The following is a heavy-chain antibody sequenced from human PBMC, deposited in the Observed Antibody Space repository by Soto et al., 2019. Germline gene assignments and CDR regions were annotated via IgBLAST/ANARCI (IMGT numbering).Heavy chain of an antibody. V-gene: IGHV5-51*01. Sequence: GESLKISCKGSGYSFTSYWIGWVRQMPGKGLEWMGIIYPGDSDTRYSPSFQGQVTISADKSISTAYLQWRSLKDSDTAMYYCARQGEYFSYYYYYGMDVCAQGTKVTVYS. J-gene: IGHJ6*02. CDR1: GYSFTSYW. D-gene: IGHD3-10*01. CDR2: IYPGDSDT. CDR3: ARQGEYFSYYYYYGMDV.